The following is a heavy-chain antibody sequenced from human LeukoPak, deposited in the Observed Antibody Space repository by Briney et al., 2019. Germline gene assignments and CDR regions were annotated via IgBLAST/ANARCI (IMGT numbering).Heavy chain of an antibody. J-gene: IGHJ4*02. CDR3: AKEEYYYDSSGYSDRFDY. D-gene: IGHD3-22*01. V-gene: IGHV3-23*01. CDR1: GFTFSSYA. Sequence: GGPLRLSCAASGFTFSSYAMSWVRQAPGKGLEWVSAISGSGGSTYYADSVKGRFTISRDNSKNTLYLQMNSLRAEDTAVYYCAKEEYYYDSSGYSDRFDYWGQGTLVTVSS. CDR2: ISGSGGST.